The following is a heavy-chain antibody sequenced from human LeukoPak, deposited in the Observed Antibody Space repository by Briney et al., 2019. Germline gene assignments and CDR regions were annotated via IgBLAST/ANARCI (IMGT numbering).Heavy chain of an antibody. D-gene: IGHD4-23*01. CDR3: ARALYGGKVFDY. CDR2: INHSGST. V-gene: IGHV4-34*01. CDR1: GGSFSGYY. Sequence: SETLSLTCAVYGGSFSGYYWSWIRQPPGKGLEWIGEINHSGSTNYNPSLKSRVTISVDTSKNQFSLKLSSVTAADTVVYYCARALYGGKVFDYWGQGTLVTVSS. J-gene: IGHJ4*02.